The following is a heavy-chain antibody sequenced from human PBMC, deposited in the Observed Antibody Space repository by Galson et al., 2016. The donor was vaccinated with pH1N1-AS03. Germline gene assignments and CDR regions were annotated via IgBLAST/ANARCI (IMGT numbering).Heavy chain of an antibody. Sequence: LSLTCSVSGGSLKNKYWSWIRQTPEKGLEWVGQIYCSGSTKFNPSLQSRVTIPVDMSKKQFSLRLRSVTAADTAVYFCARQGCTGSSCYSYFDSWGQGTQVIVSS. CDR1: GGSLKNKY. CDR2: IYCSGST. V-gene: IGHV4-59*08. J-gene: IGHJ4*02. D-gene: IGHD2-8*02. CDR3: ARQGCTGSSCYSYFDS.